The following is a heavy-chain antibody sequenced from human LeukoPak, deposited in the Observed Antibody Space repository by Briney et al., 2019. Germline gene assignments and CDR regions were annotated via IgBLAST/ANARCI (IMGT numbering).Heavy chain of an antibody. V-gene: IGHV3-23*01. CDR2: ISGSGGST. Sequence: HAGGSLRLSCAASGFTFSSYVMSWVRQAPGKGLEWVSAISGSGGSTYYADSVKGRFTISRDNSKNTLYLQMNSLRAEDTAVYYCAKDSSSGWYRANRPNDYWGQGTLVTVSS. CDR3: AKDSSSGWYRANRPNDY. J-gene: IGHJ4*02. CDR1: GFTFSSYV. D-gene: IGHD6-19*01.